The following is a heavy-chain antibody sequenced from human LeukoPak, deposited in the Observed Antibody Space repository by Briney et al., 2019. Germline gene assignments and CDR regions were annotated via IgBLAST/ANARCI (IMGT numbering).Heavy chain of an antibody. CDR3: ARDSAYYDFWSL. CDR2: IYTRGST. D-gene: IGHD3-3*01. Sequence: KTSETLSLICTVSGGSISSGSYYWSWIRQPAGKGLEWIGRIYTRGSTNYNPSLKSRVTISVDTSKNQFSLKLSSVAAADTAVYYCARDSAYYDFWSLWGQGTLVTVSS. J-gene: IGHJ4*02. CDR1: GGSISSGSYY. V-gene: IGHV4-61*02.